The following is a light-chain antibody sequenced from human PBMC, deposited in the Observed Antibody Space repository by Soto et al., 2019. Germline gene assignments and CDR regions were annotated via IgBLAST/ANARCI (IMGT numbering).Light chain of an antibody. V-gene: IGKV3-20*01. CDR3: HQYGSSPLPGGSPLP. Sequence: ENVLTQSPGTLSLSPGERATLSCRASQSVSGNYLAWYQHKPRQAPRLLIYGASSRATGIADGFSGSGSGTDFALTFSRLEPEDFAVYYCHQYGSSPLPGGSPLPFGGGTKVEIK. CDR1: QSVSGNY. CDR2: GAS. J-gene: IGKJ4*01.